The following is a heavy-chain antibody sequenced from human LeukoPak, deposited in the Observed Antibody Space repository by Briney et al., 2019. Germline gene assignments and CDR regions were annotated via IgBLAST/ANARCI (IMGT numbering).Heavy chain of an antibody. Sequence: PGGSLRLSCAASGFKFNFYWMSWVRQAPGKGLEWVANINQDGSETYYVDSVRGRFTISRENAKNSVNLQMDSLRAEDTAVYYCARGIAVPDYWGQGTLVTVSS. J-gene: IGHJ4*02. D-gene: IGHD6-19*01. CDR3: ARGIAVPDY. CDR1: GFKFNFYW. CDR2: INQDGSET. V-gene: IGHV3-7*05.